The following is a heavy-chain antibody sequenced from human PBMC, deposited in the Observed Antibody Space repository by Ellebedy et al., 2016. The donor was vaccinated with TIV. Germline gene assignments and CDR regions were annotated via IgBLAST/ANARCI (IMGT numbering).Heavy chain of an antibody. V-gene: IGHV3-21*01. CDR2: ISGTGRYT. Sequence: GESLKISCAASGFTFSSYTINWVRQAPGKGLEWVSSISGTGRYTYYADSVKGRFTISRDNAKNSLYLQMNSLRAEDTAVYYCSRHTDYALDYWGQGALVTVSS. CDR3: SRHTDYALDY. D-gene: IGHD4-17*01. J-gene: IGHJ4*02. CDR1: GFTFSSYT.